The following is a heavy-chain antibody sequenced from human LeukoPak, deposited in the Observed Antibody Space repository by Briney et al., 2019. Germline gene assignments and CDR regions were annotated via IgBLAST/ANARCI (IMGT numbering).Heavy chain of an antibody. Sequence: GGSLRLSCTTSGFAFSNYAMNWVIQAPGKGPEWVSGISGFNTYYADSVKGRFTIFRDNSKNVLYLQMDRLRAEDTAVYSCAKDVCTSPRCLLYFDSWGQGTLVTVSS. D-gene: IGHD2-8*01. CDR1: GFAFSNYA. V-gene: IGHV3-23*01. CDR3: AKDVCTSPRCLLYFDS. J-gene: IGHJ4*02. CDR2: ISGFNT.